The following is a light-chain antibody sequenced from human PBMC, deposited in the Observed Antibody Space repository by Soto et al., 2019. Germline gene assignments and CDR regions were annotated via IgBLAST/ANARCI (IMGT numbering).Light chain of an antibody. J-gene: IGLJ1*01. CDR3: CSYAGSSTHV. V-gene: IGLV2-23*02. CDR1: SSDVGSSNL. CDR2: EVS. Sequence: QSVLTQPASVSGSPGQSITFSCTGTSSDVGSSNLVSWYQQHLGKAPKLLIYEVSKRPSGVSNRVSGSKSGNTASLTISGLQAEDEADYYCCSYAGSSTHVFGTGTKVTVL.